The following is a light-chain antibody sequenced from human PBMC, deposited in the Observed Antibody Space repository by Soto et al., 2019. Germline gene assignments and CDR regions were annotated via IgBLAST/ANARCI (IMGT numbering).Light chain of an antibody. CDR1: QTISSW. Sequence: DIQMTQSPSSLSGSVGDRVTITCRASQTISSWLAWYQQKPGKAPEVVIYDVGTLAFGVPSRIRGRASGTEFTLTIRSLQPDDLETYYCQKYSAHPITFGGGTKV. CDR3: QKYSAHPIT. CDR2: DVG. J-gene: IGKJ4*01. V-gene: IGKV1-5*01.